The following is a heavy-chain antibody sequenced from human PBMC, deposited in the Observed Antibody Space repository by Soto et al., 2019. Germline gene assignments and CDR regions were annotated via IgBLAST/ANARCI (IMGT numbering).Heavy chain of an antibody. Sequence: SETMSLTCSVSWVSIGSNSFYWGWIRQPPGKGMEWIGSVYYSGTTYYSPSLKSRVTISVDTSKNQFSLRLSSVTAADTAVYYCARHGIAARPNYYYGMDVWGQGTTVTVSS. D-gene: IGHD6-6*01. J-gene: IGHJ6*02. V-gene: IGHV4-39*01. CDR1: WVSIGSNSFY. CDR2: VYYSGTT. CDR3: ARHGIAARPNYYYGMDV.